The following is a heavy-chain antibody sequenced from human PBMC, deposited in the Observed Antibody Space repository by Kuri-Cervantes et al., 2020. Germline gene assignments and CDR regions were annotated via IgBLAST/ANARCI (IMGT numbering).Heavy chain of an antibody. V-gene: IGHV3-33*01. Sequence: GESLKISCAASGFTFSSYGMHWVRQAPGKGLEWVAVIWYDGSNKYYADSVKGRFTISRDNSRNTLYLQMNSLRAEDTAVYYCARPPARYSSGWYGSWGQGTLVTVSS. CDR3: ARPPARYSSGWYGS. CDR2: IWYDGSNK. J-gene: IGHJ5*01. CDR1: GFTFSSYG. D-gene: IGHD6-19*01.